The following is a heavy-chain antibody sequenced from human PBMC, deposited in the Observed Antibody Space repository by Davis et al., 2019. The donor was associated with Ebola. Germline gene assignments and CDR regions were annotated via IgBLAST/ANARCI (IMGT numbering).Heavy chain of an antibody. D-gene: IGHD2-2*01. CDR1: GFKFSGYT. CDR3: ARSSYQPEY. CDR2: MNSAGSFA. V-gene: IGHV3-21*01. J-gene: IGHJ4*02. Sequence: PGGSLRLSCAASGFKFSGYTMHWVRQAPGKGLEWVSSMNSAGSFAYYADSVKGRFTISRDNAKDSLYLHMNSLRAEDTAVYYCARSSYQPEYWGQGTLVTVSS.